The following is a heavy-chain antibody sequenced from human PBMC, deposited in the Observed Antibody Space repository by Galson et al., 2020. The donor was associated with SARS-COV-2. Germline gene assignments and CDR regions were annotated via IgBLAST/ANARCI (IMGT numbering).Heavy chain of an antibody. CDR3: AKGYSGRYLDVFDI. J-gene: IGHJ3*02. V-gene: IGHV3-30*18. D-gene: IGHD1-26*01. CDR2: ISYDGSNK. CDR1: GFTFSSYG. Sequence: QLGESLKISCAASGFTFSSYGMHWVRQAPGKGLEWVAVISYDGSNKYYADSVKGRFTISRDNSENTLYLQMNSLRAEDTAVYYCAKGYSGRYLDVFDIWGQGTMVTVSS.